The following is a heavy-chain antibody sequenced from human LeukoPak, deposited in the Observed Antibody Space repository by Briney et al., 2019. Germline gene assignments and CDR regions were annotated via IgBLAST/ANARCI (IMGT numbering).Heavy chain of an antibody. CDR1: GGSISSYS. CDR2: IYYSGRT. V-gene: IGHV4-59*01. CDR3: ARDGVLIAAAEGYFDY. J-gene: IGHJ4*02. D-gene: IGHD6-13*01. Sequence: SETLSLTCTVSGGSISSYSSSWSPHRPGEGLERVGDIYYSGRTNYNPSLKSRVTISVDTSKKQFSLKLSSVTAADTAVYYCARDGVLIAAAEGYFDYWGQGTLVTVSS.